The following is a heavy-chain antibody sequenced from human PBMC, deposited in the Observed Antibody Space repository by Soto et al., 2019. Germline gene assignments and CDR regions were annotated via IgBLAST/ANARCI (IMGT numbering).Heavy chain of an antibody. D-gene: IGHD6-13*01. CDR3: AKGQQLVYDYFDY. Sequence: GGSLRLSCAASGFTFSSYAISWGRQAPGKGLEWVSAISGSGGSTYYADSVKGRFTISRDNSKNTLYLQMNSLRAEDTAVYYCAKGQQLVYDYFDYWGQGALVTVSS. J-gene: IGHJ4*02. V-gene: IGHV3-23*01. CDR2: ISGSGGST. CDR1: GFTFSSYA.